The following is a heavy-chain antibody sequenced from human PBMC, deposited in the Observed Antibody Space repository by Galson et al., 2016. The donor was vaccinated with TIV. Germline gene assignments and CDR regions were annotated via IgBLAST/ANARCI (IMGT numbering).Heavy chain of an antibody. CDR1: GFRFGDNA. Sequence: SLRLSCAVSGFRFGDNAISWFRQTPEKGLEWVGFIRSKPYGGTAEYAASVRGRFTISRDDSRSTAYLQMDSLKSEDTAVYHCARGRGEIWGPGTLVTVSS. CDR2: IRSKPYGGTA. V-gene: IGHV3-49*03. J-gene: IGHJ4*02. D-gene: IGHD3-10*01. CDR3: ARGRGEI.